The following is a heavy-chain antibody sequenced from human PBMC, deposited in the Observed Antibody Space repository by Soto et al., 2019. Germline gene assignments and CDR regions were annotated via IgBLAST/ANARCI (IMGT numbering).Heavy chain of an antibody. D-gene: IGHD3-10*01. J-gene: IGHJ6*02. CDR2: INPHTGGT. V-gene: IGHV1-2*02. CDR1: GYTFNRYY. CDR3: ARASQMVLNPYYYSMDV. Sequence: ASVKVSCKASGYTFNRYYIHWVRQAPGPGLEWLGWINPHTGGTSYAQKFQGRVTMTSDTSVSTASVELSRLRPDDTAVYYCARASQMVLNPYYYSMDVWGQGTTVTVSS.